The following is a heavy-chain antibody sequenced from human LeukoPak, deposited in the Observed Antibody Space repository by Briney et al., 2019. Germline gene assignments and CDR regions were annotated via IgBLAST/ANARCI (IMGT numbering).Heavy chain of an antibody. CDR1: GYTFTSYY. J-gene: IGHJ6*03. CDR2: INPNSGGT. Sequence: GASVKVSCKASGYTFTSYYMHWVRQAPGQGLEWMGWINPNSGGTNYAQKFQGRVTMTRDTSISTAYMELSRLRSDDTAVYYCARDLHGFTSYYYYYMDVWGKGTTVAVSS. CDR3: ARDLHGFTSYYYYYMDV. V-gene: IGHV1-2*02.